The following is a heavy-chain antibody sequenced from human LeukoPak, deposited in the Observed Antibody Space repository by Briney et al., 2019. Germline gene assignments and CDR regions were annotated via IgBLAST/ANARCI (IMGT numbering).Heavy chain of an antibody. V-gene: IGHV3-23*01. CDR2: ISGSGGST. J-gene: IGHJ4*02. D-gene: IGHD2-8*01. Sequence: PGGSLRLSCAASGFTFSSYAVSWVRQAPGKGLEWVSAISGSGGSTYYADSVKGRFTISRDNSKNTLYLQMNSLRAEDTAVYYCAKAVLMVYDYFDYWGQGTLVTVSS. CDR1: GFTFSSYA. CDR3: AKAVLMVYDYFDY.